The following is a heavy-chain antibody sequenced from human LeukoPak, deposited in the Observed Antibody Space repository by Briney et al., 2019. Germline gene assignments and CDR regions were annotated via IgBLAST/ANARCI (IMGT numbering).Heavy chain of an antibody. CDR2: ISGSGGST. CDR3: AKRPITMVRGVISWFDP. D-gene: IGHD3-10*01. CDR1: GFTFSSYS. Sequence: PGGSLRLSCTGSGFTFSSYSMNWVRQAPGKGLEWVSAISGSGGSTYYADSVKGRFTISRDNSKNTLYLQMNSLRAEDTAVYYCAKRPITMVRGVISWFDPWGQGTLVTVSS. J-gene: IGHJ5*02. V-gene: IGHV3-23*01.